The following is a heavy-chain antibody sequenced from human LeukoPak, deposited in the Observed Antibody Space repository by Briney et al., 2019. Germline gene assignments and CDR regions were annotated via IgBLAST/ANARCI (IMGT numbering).Heavy chain of an antibody. J-gene: IGHJ6*02. D-gene: IGHD2-15*01. CDR2: ISSSSSYI. V-gene: IGHV3-21*01. CDR1: GFTFSSYS. CDR3: ASRRYCSGGSCYSRYYYGMDV. Sequence: GGSLRLSCAASGFTFSSYSMNWVRQAPGKGLEWVSSISSSSSYIYYADSVKGRFTISRDNAKNSLYLQMNSLRAEDTAVYYCASRRYCSGGSCYSRYYYGMDVWGQGTTVTVSS.